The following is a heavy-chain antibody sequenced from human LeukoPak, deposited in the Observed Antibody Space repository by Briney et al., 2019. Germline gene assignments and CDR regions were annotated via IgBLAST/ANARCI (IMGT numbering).Heavy chain of an antibody. Sequence: ASVKICCKASGYTFNSYYMHCVRQAPGQWLEWMGIISPSGGSTSYAQKFQGRVTMTRDTSTSTVYMELSSLRSEDTAAYYCARAPPRYRYSGSYSSWGQGTLVTVSS. CDR2: ISPSGGST. CDR3: ARAPPRYRYSGSYSS. J-gene: IGHJ4*02. V-gene: IGHV1-46*02. D-gene: IGHD1-26*01. CDR1: GYTFNSYY.